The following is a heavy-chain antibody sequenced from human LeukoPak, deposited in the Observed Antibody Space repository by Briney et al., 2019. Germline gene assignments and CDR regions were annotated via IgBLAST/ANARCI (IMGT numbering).Heavy chain of an antibody. V-gene: IGHV3-7*01. CDR2: IKQDGSEK. CDR3: AREVEKGALDY. Sequence: GGSLTLSCAASGFAFSTSWMSWIRQTPGKGLEGVGDIKQDGSEKYYVDSVKGRFTISRDNAENSLYLRMNSLRVDDTAVYYCAREVEKGALDYWGQGILVTVSS. CDR1: GFAFSTSW. J-gene: IGHJ4*02. D-gene: IGHD1-26*01.